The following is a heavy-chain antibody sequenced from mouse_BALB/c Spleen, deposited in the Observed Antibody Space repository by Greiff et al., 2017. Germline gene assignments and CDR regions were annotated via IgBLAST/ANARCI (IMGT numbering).Heavy chain of an antibody. CDR1: GFTFSSFG. V-gene: IGHV5-17*02. J-gene: IGHJ2*01. CDR2: ISSGSSTI. CDR3: ARSGRSYDGYYVDY. Sequence: EVHLVESGGGLVQPGGSRKLSCAASGFTFSSFGMHWVRQAPEKGLEWVAYISSGSSTIYYADTVKGRFTISRDNPKNTLFLQMTSLRSEDTAMYYCARSGRSYDGYYVDYWGQGTTRTVSS. D-gene: IGHD2-3*01.